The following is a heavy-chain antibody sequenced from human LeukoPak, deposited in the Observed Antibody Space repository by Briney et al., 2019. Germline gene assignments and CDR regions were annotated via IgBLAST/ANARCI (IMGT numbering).Heavy chain of an antibody. Sequence: SETLSLTCTVSGGSISSSSYYWGWIRQPPGKGLEWIGSIYYSGSTYYNPSLKSRVTISVDTSKNQFSLKLSSVTAADTAVYYCARGYSYANAPFDYWGQGTLVTVSS. CDR1: GGSISSSSYY. CDR3: ARGYSYANAPFDY. J-gene: IGHJ4*02. V-gene: IGHV4-39*07. CDR2: IYYSGST. D-gene: IGHD5-18*01.